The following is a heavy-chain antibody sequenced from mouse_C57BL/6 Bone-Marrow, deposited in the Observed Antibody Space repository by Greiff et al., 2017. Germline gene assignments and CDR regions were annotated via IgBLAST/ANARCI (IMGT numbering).Heavy chain of an antibody. Sequence: VHVKQSGAELVKPGASVKLSCTASGFNIKDYYMHWVKQRTEQGLEWIGRIDPEDGETKYAPKFQGKATITADTSSNTAYLQLSSLTSEDTAVYYCAGKPYSNYLDYFDYWGQGTTLTVSS. D-gene: IGHD2-5*01. CDR1: GFNIKDYY. J-gene: IGHJ2*01. CDR3: AGKPYSNYLDYFDY. CDR2: IDPEDGET. V-gene: IGHV14-2*01.